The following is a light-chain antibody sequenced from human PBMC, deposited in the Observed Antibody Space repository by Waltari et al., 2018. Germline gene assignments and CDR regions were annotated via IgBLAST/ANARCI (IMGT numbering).Light chain of an antibody. CDR3: QQSYSTPRT. V-gene: IGKV1-39*01. CDR1: QSISNY. Sequence: DIPLTQSPSSLSASVGDRVPITCRASQSISNYLNRYQQKSVKPPKLLIYAASTLQSGVPSRFSGSGSGTDFTLTISSLQPEDFATYYCQQSYSTPRTFGGGTKVEIK. J-gene: IGKJ4*01. CDR2: AAS.